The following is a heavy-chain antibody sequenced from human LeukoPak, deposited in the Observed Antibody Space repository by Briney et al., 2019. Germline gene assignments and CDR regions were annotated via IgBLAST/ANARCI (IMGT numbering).Heavy chain of an antibody. CDR3: AKDYNRGGSIWYYFDN. J-gene: IGHJ4*02. D-gene: IGHD6-13*01. V-gene: IGHV3-74*01. CDR1: GFTFSDYW. CDR2: ITSDGRST. Sequence: GGSLRLSCAVSGFTFSDYWMHWVRQVPGKGLVWVSRITSDGRSTNYADSVKGLFTISRDNAKNTLYLQMNSLRAEDTAVYYCAKDYNRGGSIWYYFDNWGQGTLVNVSS.